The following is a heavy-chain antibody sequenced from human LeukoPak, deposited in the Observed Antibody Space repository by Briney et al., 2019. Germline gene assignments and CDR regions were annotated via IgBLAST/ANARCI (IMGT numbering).Heavy chain of an antibody. CDR3: VIDEPPDI. D-gene: IGHD1-14*01. J-gene: IGHJ3*02. CDR1: GFTFSSYA. CDR2: ISYDGSNK. V-gene: IGHV3-30-3*01. Sequence: GGSLRLSCAASGFTFSSYAMHWVRQAPGKGLEWVAVISYDGSNKYYADSVKGRFTISRDNAKNSLYLQMNSLRAEDTAVYYCVIDEPPDIWGQGTMVTVSS.